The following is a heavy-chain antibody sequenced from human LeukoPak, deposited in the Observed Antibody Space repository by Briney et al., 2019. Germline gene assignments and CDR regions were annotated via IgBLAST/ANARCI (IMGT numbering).Heavy chain of an antibody. V-gene: IGHV6-1*01. J-gene: IGHJ3*02. Sequence: TLSPTCALSGATVSIITVAWDWILQSPSRGLELLGRTYYRYKWYNDYTVSVKSRLTINPDTSKNQVSLQLNSVTPEDTAVYDCARGVNNAFDIGGQGTMVTVSS. CDR1: GATVSIITVA. CDR2: TYYRYKWYN. CDR3: ARGVNNAFDI.